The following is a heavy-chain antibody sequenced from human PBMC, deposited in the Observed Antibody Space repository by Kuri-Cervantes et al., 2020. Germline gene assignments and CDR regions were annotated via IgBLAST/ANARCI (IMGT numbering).Heavy chain of an antibody. CDR2: ISYDGSNK. V-gene: IGHV3-30*03. CDR3: ARDQSFSSGCVDY. CDR1: GFTFSSYG. J-gene: IGHJ4*02. Sequence: GESLKISCAASGFTFSSYGMHWVRQAPGKGLEWVAVISYDGSNKYYADSVKGRFTISRDNSKNTLYLQMNSLRAEDTAVYYCARDQSFSSGCVDYWGQGTLVTVSS. D-gene: IGHD6-19*01.